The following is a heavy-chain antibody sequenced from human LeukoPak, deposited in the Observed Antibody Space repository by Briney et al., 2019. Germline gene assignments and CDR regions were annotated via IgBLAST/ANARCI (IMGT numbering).Heavy chain of an antibody. J-gene: IGHJ4*02. CDR3: ARLMAGYYGGSRQADH. CDR1: GGSFSGYY. Sequence: SETLSLTCAVYGGSFSGYYWSWIRQPPGKGLEWIGEINHSGSTNYNPSLKSRVTISVDRSKNQFSLKLSSVTAADTAVYYCARLMAGYYGGSRQADHWGQGSLVTVSS. CDR2: INHSGST. D-gene: IGHD4-23*01. V-gene: IGHV4-34*01.